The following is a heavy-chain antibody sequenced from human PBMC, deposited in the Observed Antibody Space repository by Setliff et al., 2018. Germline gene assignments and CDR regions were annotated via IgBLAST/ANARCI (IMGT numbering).Heavy chain of an antibody. CDR1: GFSFSRHW. CDR2: IKQDGSTK. Sequence: TGGSLRLSCVVSGFSFSRHWMSWVRQAPGKGLEWVADIKQDGSTKYYLDPVKGRFTISRDNAKKSLYLQMNGLRADDTGVYYCVRDDADNYDAFDNWGQGTLVTVSS. V-gene: IGHV3-7*01. D-gene: IGHD3-22*01. J-gene: IGHJ3*02. CDR3: VRDDADNYDAFDN.